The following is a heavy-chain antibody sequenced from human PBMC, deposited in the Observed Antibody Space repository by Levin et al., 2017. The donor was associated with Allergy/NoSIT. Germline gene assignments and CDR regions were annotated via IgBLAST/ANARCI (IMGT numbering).Heavy chain of an antibody. CDR3: ARDRMRYDSSGYYYYGMDV. Sequence: ASVKVSCKASGGTFSSYAISWVRQAPGQGLEWMGGIIPIFGTANYAQKFQGRVTITADESTSTAYMELSSLRSEDTAVYYCARDRMRYDSSGYYYYGMDVWGQGTTVTVSS. D-gene: IGHD3-22*01. V-gene: IGHV1-69*13. J-gene: IGHJ6*02. CDR2: IIPIFGTA. CDR1: GGTFSSYA.